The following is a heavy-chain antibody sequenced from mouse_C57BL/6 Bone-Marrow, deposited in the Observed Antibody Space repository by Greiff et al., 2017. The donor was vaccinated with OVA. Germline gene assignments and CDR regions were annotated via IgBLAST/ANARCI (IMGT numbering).Heavy chain of an antibody. V-gene: IGHV2-9-1*01. D-gene: IGHD1-1*01. CDR2: LWTGGGT. CDR1: GFSLTSYA. Sequence: VKLMESGPGLVAPSQSLSITCTVSGFSLTSYAISWVRQPPGKGLEWLGVLWTGGGTNYNSALKSRLSISKDNSKSPVFLKMNSLQTDDTARYYCARKVAVYYAMDYWGQGTSVTVSS. J-gene: IGHJ4*01. CDR3: ARKVAVYYAMDY.